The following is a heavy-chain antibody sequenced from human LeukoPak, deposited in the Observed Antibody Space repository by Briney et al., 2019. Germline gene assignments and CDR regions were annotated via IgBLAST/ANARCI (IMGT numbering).Heavy chain of an antibody. D-gene: IGHD4-17*01. J-gene: IGHJ4*02. CDR1: GYSISSGYY. Sequence: SETMSLTCAVSGYSISSGYYWGWIRQPPGKGLEGIGSIYHSGSTYYNPSLKSRVTISVDTSKNQFSLKLSSVTAADTAVYYCARQGDTVTTAFDYWGQGTLVTVSS. CDR2: IYHSGST. V-gene: IGHV4-38-2*01. CDR3: ARQGDTVTTAFDY.